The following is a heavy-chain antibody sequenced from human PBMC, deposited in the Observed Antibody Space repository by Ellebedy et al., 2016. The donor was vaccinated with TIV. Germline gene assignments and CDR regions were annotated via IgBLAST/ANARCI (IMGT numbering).Heavy chain of an antibody. J-gene: IGHJ3*02. CDR2: ISSSSSTI. V-gene: IGHV3-48*01. CDR3: AAAASAGDDAFDI. D-gene: IGHD6-13*01. Sequence: GGSLRLXXAASGFTFSRYSMNWVRQAPGKGLEWVSYISSSSSTIYYADSVKGRFTISRDKAKNSLYLQMNSLRAEDTAVYYCAAAASAGDDAFDIWGQGTMVTVSS. CDR1: GFTFSRYS.